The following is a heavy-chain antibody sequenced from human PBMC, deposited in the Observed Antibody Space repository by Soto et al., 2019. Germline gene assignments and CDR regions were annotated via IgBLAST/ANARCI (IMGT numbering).Heavy chain of an antibody. D-gene: IGHD1-26*01. V-gene: IGHV1-24*01. J-gene: IGHJ4*02. CDR2: FDPEDSQT. CDR3: ATRRELLLTL. CDR1: GYTLSELS. Sequence: ASVKISCKVSGYTLSELSMHWVRRAPGRGLESMGGFDPEDSQTIYAQKCQGRVTMTQATSTDTAYMELISLTSDATAVYYCATRRELLLTLWGQGTLVTVSS.